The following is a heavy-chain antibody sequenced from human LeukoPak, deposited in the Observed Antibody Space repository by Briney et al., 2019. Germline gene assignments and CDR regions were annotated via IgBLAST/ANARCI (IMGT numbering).Heavy chain of an antibody. V-gene: IGHV4-31*03. CDR2: IYHSGST. J-gene: IGHJ4*02. CDR1: GGSISSSDYY. Sequence: KPSETLSLTCTVSGGSISSSDYYWTWIRQHPGKGLEWLGFIYHSGSTYYNPSLKSRVTISVDTSKNQFSLKLNSVTAADTAVYYCATTRAHQFDYWGQGTLVTVSS. CDR3: ATTRAHQFDY. D-gene: IGHD4-11*01.